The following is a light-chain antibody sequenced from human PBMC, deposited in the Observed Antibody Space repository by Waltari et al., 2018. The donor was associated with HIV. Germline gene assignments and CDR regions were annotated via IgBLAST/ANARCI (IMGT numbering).Light chain of an antibody. CDR1: QSITTF. CDR2: DTS. V-gene: IGKV3-11*01. CDR3: QHRSGD. Sequence: IVLTQSPVTLSVSPGKGATLSCRASQSITTFLAWYQQKPGQAPRLLVYDTSKRASGIPARFSGRGSRTDFTLTISSLEPEDFAVYYCQHRSGDFGGGTRVE. J-gene: IGKJ4*01.